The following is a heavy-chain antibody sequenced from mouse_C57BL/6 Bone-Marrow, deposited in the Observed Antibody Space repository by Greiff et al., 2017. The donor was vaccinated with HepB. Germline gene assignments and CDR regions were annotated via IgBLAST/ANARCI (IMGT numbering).Heavy chain of an antibody. CDR2: IYPGSGST. V-gene: IGHV1-55*01. CDR3: AIYYGNLYYFDY. Sequence: QVQLQQSGAELVKPGASVKMSCKASGYTFTSYWITWVKQRPGQGLEWIGDIYPGSGSTNYNEKFKSKATLTVDTSSSTAYMQLSSLTSEDSAVYYCAIYYGNLYYFDYWGQGTTLTVSS. CDR1: GYTFTSYW. D-gene: IGHD2-1*01. J-gene: IGHJ2*01.